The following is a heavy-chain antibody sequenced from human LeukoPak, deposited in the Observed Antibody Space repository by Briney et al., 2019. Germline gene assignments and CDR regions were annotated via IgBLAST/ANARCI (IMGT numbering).Heavy chain of an antibody. Sequence: GGSLRLSCAASGFTVSSNYMSWVRQAPGKGLEWVSVIYSGGSTYYADSVKGRFTISRDNSKNTLYLQMNSLRAEDTAVYYCARAANWGGYYYYYMDVWGKGTTVTVSS. CDR3: ARAANWGGYYYYYMDV. CDR1: GFTVSSNY. V-gene: IGHV3-53*01. CDR2: IYSGGST. J-gene: IGHJ6*03. D-gene: IGHD7-27*01.